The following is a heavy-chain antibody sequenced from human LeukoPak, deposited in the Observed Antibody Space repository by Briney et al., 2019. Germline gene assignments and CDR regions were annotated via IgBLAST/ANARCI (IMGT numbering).Heavy chain of an antibody. CDR3: ARDVRVAARRGAFDI. D-gene: IGHD6-6*01. J-gene: IGHJ3*02. CDR2: IYYSGST. Sequence: SETLSLTCTVSGGSISSYYWSWIRQPPGKGLEWIGYIYYSGSTNYNPSLKSRVTISVDTSKNQFSLNLSSVTAADTAVYYCARDVRVAARRGAFDIWGQGTLVTVSS. V-gene: IGHV4-59*01. CDR1: GGSISSYY.